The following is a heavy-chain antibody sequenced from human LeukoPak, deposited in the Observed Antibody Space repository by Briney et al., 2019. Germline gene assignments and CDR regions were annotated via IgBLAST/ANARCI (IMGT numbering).Heavy chain of an antibody. CDR1: GGTFSSYA. Sequence: GASVKVSCKASGGTFSSYAISWVRQAPGQGLEWMGGIIPIFGTANYAQKFQGRVTITADESTSTVYMELRSLRSDDTAVYYCARDIGYCGGGGCRYWFDPWGQGTLVTVSS. D-gene: IGHD2-15*01. V-gene: IGHV1-69*13. CDR2: IIPIFGTA. J-gene: IGHJ5*02. CDR3: ARDIGYCGGGGCRYWFDP.